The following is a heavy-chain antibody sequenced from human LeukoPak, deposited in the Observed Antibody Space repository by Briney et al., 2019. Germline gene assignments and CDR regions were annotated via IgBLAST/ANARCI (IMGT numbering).Heavy chain of an antibody. V-gene: IGHV3-43*02. CDR3: ANLGYDFWSGYYTGYYYYMDV. J-gene: IGHJ6*03. CDR1: GFTFDDYA. D-gene: IGHD3-3*01. CDR2: ISGDGGST. Sequence: GGSLRLSCAASGFTFDDYATHWVRQAPGKGLEWVSLISGDGGSTYYADSVKGRFTISRDNSKNSLYLQMNSLRTEDTALYYCANLGYDFWSGYYTGYYYYMDVWGKGTTVTVSS.